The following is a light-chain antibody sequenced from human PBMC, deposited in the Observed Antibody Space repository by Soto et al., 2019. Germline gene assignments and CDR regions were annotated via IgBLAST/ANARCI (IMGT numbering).Light chain of an antibody. CDR2: EVS. Sequence: QYVLTQPASVSGSPGQTISIPCTGTGSDVGGYKYVSWYQQHPGKAPKLIIYEVSGRPSGVSNRFSGSKSGNTASLTISGLQAEDEADYYCSSYSTSTTLGVFGTGTKVTVL. CDR3: SSYSTSTTLGV. CDR1: GSDVGGYKY. V-gene: IGLV2-14*01. J-gene: IGLJ1*01.